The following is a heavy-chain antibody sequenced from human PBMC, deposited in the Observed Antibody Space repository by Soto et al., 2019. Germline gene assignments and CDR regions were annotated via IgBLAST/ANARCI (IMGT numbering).Heavy chain of an antibody. CDR1: GYTFNTYG. J-gene: IGHJ5*02. V-gene: IGHV1-18*01. D-gene: IGHD3-3*01. CDR3: ARDPHEFWASYWFDP. Sequence: ASVKVSCKTSGYTFNTYGINWLRQAPGQGLELMGWIRAYDGKTTYAEKFQGRVTLTTDTSTSTAYMELRSLRSDDTAIYYCARDPHEFWASYWFDPWGQGTPVTVSS. CDR2: IRAYDGKT.